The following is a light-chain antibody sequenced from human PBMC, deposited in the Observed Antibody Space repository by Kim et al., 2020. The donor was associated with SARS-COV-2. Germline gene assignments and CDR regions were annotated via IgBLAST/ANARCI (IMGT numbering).Light chain of an antibody. J-gene: IGKJ1*01. CDR1: QSVSNDY. CDR2: GAS. V-gene: IGKV3-20*01. Sequence: EIVLTQSPGALSLSPGERATLSCRASQSVSNDYLAWYQKKPGQAPRLLIYGASIRATGIPDRFSGGGSGTDFTLTISRLEPEDFAVYYCQQYGRSPRTFGQGTKVEI. CDR3: QQYGRSPRT.